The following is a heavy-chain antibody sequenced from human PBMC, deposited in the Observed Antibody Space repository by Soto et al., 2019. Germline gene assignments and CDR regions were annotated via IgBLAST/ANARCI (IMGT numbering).Heavy chain of an antibody. V-gene: IGHV1-3*05. J-gene: IGHJ4*02. Sequence: QVQLVQSGAEEKKPGASVKVSCKASGYTFTSYAMHWVRQAPGQRLEWMGWINAGNGNTKYSQKCQGRVTITRDTSASTAYMELGSLRSEDTAVYYCARGAYSSGWLRPWGYWGQGTLVTVSS. CDR2: INAGNGNT. D-gene: IGHD6-19*01. CDR1: GYTFTSYA. CDR3: ARGAYSSGWLRPWGY.